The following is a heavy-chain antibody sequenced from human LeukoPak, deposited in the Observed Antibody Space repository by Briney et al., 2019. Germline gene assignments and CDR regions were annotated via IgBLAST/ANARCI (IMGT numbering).Heavy chain of an antibody. CDR3: ARGRSRGSSGWYDWFDP. CDR1: GFTFSSYA. J-gene: IGHJ5*02. CDR2: ISGSGGST. D-gene: IGHD6-19*01. V-gene: IGHV3-23*01. Sequence: GGSLRLSCAASGFTFSSYAMSWVRQAPGKGLEWVSAISGSGGSTYYADSVKGRFTISRDNSKNTLYLQMNSLRAEDTAVYYCARGRSRGSSGWYDWFDPWGQGTLVTVSS.